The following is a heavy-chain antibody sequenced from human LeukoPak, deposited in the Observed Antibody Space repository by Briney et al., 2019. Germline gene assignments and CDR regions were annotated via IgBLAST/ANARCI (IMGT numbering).Heavy chain of an antibody. CDR3: GRALYDFWSGYSLPYYYYYMDV. CDR2: INTDGSST. V-gene: IGHV3-74*01. D-gene: IGHD3-3*01. CDR1: GFTFSSYW. Sequence: GGSLRLSCAASGFTFSSYWMHWVRQAPGKGLVWVSRINTDGSSTSYADSVKGRFTISRDNAKNTLYLQMNSLRAEDTAVYYCGRALYDFWSGYSLPYYYYYMDVWGKGTTVTVSS. J-gene: IGHJ6*03.